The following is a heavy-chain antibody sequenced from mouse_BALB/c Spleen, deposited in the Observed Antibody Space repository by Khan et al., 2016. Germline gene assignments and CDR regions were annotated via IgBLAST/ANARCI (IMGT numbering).Heavy chain of an antibody. J-gene: IGHJ4*01. CDR3: TRKGGYDEDDAMDY. CDR2: ISYSGST. Sequence: EVELVESGPGLVKPSQSLSLTCTVTGYSITSDYAWNWIRQFPGNKLEWMGYISYSGSTSYNPSLKSRISITRDTSKNQFFLQLNSVTIEDTATXYCTRKGGYDEDDAMDYWGQGTSVTVCS. CDR1: GYSITSDYA. D-gene: IGHD2-2*01. V-gene: IGHV3-2*02.